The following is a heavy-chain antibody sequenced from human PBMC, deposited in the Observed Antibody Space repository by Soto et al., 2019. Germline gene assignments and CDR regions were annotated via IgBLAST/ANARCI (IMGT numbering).Heavy chain of an antibody. V-gene: IGHV4-59*01. D-gene: IGHD5-18*01. CDR2: IYYSGGT. CDR1: GGSISNYY. CDR3: ARGYSYEAGSDAFDI. Sequence: QVQLQESGPGLVKPSETLSLTCAVSGGSISNYYWCWIRQPPGKGLEWIGYIYYSGGTNYSPSLKSRVTISVDTSKNQFSLNLSSVTAADTAVYYCARGYSYEAGSDAFDIWGQGTMVTVSS. J-gene: IGHJ3*02.